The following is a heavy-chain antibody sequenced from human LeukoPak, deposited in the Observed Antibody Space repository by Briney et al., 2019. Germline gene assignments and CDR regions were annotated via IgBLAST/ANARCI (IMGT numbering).Heavy chain of an antibody. D-gene: IGHD3-16*01. J-gene: IGHJ3*02. CDR2: IYPGDSDT. CDR3: ARRLATAYTDGFDI. V-gene: IGHV5-51*01. Sequence: GESLKISCKGSGYPFTTYWIAWVRQMPGKGLGWMGIIYPGDSDTTYSPSFQGQVTISADMSISTAYLQWSSLKAPDTAMYYCARRLATAYTDGFDIWGQGTMVTISS. CDR1: GYPFTTYW.